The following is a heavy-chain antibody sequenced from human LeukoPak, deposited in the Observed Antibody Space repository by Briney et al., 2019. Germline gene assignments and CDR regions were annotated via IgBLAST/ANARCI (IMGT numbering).Heavy chain of an antibody. CDR2: IKTKTEGGTT. D-gene: IGHD6-19*01. Sequence: GGSLRLSCAASGFTFSNAWMNWVRQAPGKGLEWVGRIKTKTEGGTTDYSAPVKGRFTISRDDSKNTLYLQVNSLKTEDTAVYYCTTGGSSSDWYGDGFDIWGQGTMVTVSS. J-gene: IGHJ3*02. V-gene: IGHV3-15*01. CDR3: TTGGSSSDWYGDGFDI. CDR1: GFTFSNAW.